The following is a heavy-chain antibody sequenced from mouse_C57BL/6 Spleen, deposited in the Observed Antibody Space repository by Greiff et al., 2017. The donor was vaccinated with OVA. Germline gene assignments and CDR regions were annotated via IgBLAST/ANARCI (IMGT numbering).Heavy chain of an antibody. CDR3: ARDQDTYFDY. D-gene: IGHD2-10*02. Sequence: EVKLVESEGGLVQPGSSMRLSCTASGFTFSDYYMAWVRQVPEKGLEWVANINYDGSSTYYLDSLKSRFIISRDNAKNILYLQMSSLKSEDTATYYCARDQDTYFDYWGQGTTLTVSS. J-gene: IGHJ2*01. CDR1: GFTFSDYY. CDR2: INYDGSST. V-gene: IGHV5-16*01.